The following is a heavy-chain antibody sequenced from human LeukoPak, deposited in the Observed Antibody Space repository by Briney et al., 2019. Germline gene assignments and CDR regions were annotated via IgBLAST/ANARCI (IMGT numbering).Heavy chain of an antibody. CDR3: ARHRSGGSQDDAFDI. CDR1: EFTFSTYW. D-gene: IGHD2-15*01. Sequence: PGGSLRLSCAAPEFTFSTYWMSWVRQAPGKGLEWVADIKQDGSEKYYVHSVKGRFIISRQNAKNSLFLQMNSLRAEDTAVYYCARHRSGGSQDDAFDIWGQGTMVTVSS. J-gene: IGHJ3*02. CDR2: IKQDGSEK. V-gene: IGHV3-7*01.